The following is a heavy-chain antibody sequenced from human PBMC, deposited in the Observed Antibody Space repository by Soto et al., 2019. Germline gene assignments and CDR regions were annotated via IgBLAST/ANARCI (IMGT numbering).Heavy chain of an antibody. D-gene: IGHD5-18*01. Sequence: SETLSLTCTVSGGSISSSSYYWGWIRQPPGKGLEWIGSIYYSGSTYYNPSLKSQVTISVDTSKKQFSLKLSSVTAADTALYYCARPVDTAMVLFDYWGQGTLVTVSS. CDR1: GGSISSSSYY. CDR2: IYYSGST. CDR3: ARPVDTAMVLFDY. V-gene: IGHV4-39*01. J-gene: IGHJ4*02.